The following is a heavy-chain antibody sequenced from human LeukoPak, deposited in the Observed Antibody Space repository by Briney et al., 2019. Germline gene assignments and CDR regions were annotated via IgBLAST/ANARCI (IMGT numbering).Heavy chain of an antibody. CDR2: ISYDGSNK. CDR3: ARGALRSLFDY. CDR1: GFTFSSYA. D-gene: IGHD6-13*01. Sequence: GGSLRLSCAASGFTFSSYAMHWVRQAPGKGLEWVAVISYDGSNKYYADSVKGRFTISRDNSKNTLYLQMNSLRAEDTSVSYCARGALRSLFDYWGQGTLVTVSS. J-gene: IGHJ4*02. V-gene: IGHV3-30*01.